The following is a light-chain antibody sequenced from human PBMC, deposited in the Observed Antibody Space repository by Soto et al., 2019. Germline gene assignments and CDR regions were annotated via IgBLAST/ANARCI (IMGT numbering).Light chain of an antibody. CDR2: EVN. J-gene: IGLJ2*01. Sequence: QSALSQPPSASGSPGQSVTISCIGTSSDVGGYNYVSWYQQDPGKAPKLMIYEVNKRPSGVPDRFSGSKSGNTASLTVSGLQPEDDSDYYCSSYAGSNNVVFGGGTKLTVL. V-gene: IGLV2-8*01. CDR3: SSYAGSNNVV. CDR1: SSDVGGYNY.